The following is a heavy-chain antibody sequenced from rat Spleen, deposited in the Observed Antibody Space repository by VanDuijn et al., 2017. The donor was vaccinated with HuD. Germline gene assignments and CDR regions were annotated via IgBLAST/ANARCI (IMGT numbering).Heavy chain of an antibody. D-gene: IGHD1-4*01. Sequence: EVQLVESDGGLVQPGRSLKLSCAASGFTFSDYYMAWVRQAPTKGLEWVATISYDGSSTYYRDSGKGRFTISRDNAKSTLYLQMDSLRSEDKATYDCARHGGYNSYVMDAWGQGASVTVSS. CDR1: GFTFSDYY. V-gene: IGHV5-29*01. CDR3: ARHGGYNSYVMDA. CDR2: ISYDGSST. J-gene: IGHJ4*01.